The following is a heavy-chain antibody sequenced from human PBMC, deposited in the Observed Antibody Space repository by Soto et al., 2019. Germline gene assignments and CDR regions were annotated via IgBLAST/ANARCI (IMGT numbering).Heavy chain of an antibody. J-gene: IGHJ4*02. CDR2: ISTISNSI. V-gene: IGHV3-48*02. CDR3: ARAQSIGAYYTFDY. CDR1: AFTFSSYS. Sequence: PGGSLRLACAASAFTFSSYSMNWVRQPPGKGLEWVSYISTISNSIYYADSVKGRFTVSRDNAKNSLFLQMSSLRDEDTAVYFCARAQSIGAYYTFDYWGQGTLVTVSS. D-gene: IGHD1-26*01.